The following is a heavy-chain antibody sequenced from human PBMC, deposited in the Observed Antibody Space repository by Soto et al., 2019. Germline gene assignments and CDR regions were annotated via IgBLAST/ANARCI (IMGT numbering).Heavy chain of an antibody. CDR2: ISAYNGNT. V-gene: IGHV1-18*01. CDR1: GYTFTSYG. Sequence: QVPLVQSGAEVKKPGASVKVSCKASGYTFTSYGISWVRQAPGQGLEWMGWISAYNGNTNYAQKLQGRVTMTTDTYTSTAYMELRSRRSDDTAVYYCARGYEENDYIWGSYRYLDYWGQGTLVTVSS. J-gene: IGHJ4*02. D-gene: IGHD3-16*02. CDR3: ARGYEENDYIWGSYRYLDY.